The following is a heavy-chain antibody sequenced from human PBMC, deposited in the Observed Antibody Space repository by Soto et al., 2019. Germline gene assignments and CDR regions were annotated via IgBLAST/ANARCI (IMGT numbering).Heavy chain of an antibody. V-gene: IGHV4-39*01. J-gene: IGHJ3*02. Sequence: QLQLQESGPGLVKPSETLSLTCTVSGGSISSSRCHWGWIRQPPGKGLEWIARIKYSGTTFYNPCLKGPGTXPLGSSXXPFALKLSSVTAAETAVYYCARHGITGSYYDAFGIWGQGTMVGVSS. CDR3: ARHGITGSYYDAFGI. D-gene: IGHD1-26*01. CDR2: IKYSGTT. CDR1: GGSISSSRCH.